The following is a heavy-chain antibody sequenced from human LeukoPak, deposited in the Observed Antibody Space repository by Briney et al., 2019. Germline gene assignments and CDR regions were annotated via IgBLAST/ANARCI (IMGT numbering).Heavy chain of an antibody. J-gene: IGHJ4*02. V-gene: IGHV3-21*01. CDR2: ISSSSSYI. CDR1: GFTFSSHS. CDR3: ARMEDYGDSKSDY. D-gene: IGHD4-17*01. Sequence: PGGSLRLSCAASGFTFSSHSMNWVRQAPGKGLEWVSSISSSSSYIYYADSVKGRFTISRDNAKNSLYLQMNSLRAEDTAVYYCARMEDYGDSKSDYRGQGTLVTVSS.